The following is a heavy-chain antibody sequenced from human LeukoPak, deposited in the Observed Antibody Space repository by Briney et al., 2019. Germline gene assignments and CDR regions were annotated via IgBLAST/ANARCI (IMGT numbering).Heavy chain of an antibody. V-gene: IGHV3-74*01. Sequence: SGGSLRLSCVASGFTFSSYWMHWVRQAPGKGLVWVSRLNSDGSDTNYADFVKGRFTISRYNVRNAVYLQMNGLRGEDTVVYYCARGWVPSDITLKWGQGTMVTVSS. CDR2: LNSDGSDT. CDR3: ARGWVPSDITLK. CDR1: GFTFSSYW. D-gene: IGHD3-22*01. J-gene: IGHJ3*01.